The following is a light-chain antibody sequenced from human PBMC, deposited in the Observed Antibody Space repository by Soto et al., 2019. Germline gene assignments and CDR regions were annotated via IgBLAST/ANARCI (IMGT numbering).Light chain of an antibody. CDR1: SSDVGGYNY. CDR2: DVS. CDR3: RSYSGSYTWV. Sequence: QSALTQPRSVSGSPGQSVTISCTGTSSDVGGYNYVSWYQQHPGKAPKLMIYDVSKWPSGVPDRFSGSKSGNTASLTISGLQAEDEGDYYCRSYSGSYTWVFGGGTKLTVL. J-gene: IGLJ3*02. V-gene: IGLV2-11*01.